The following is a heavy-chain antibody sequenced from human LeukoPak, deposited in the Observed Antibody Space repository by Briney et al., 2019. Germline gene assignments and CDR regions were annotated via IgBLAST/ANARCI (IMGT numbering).Heavy chain of an antibody. J-gene: IGHJ5*02. D-gene: IGHD1-1*01. CDR3: AREATVTTPGNWFDP. V-gene: IGHV4-59*01. Sequence: SETLSLTCIVSDGSISSYSWSWIRQPPGKGLEWTGYISYSGSTNYNPSLKSRVTISVDTSKNQFSLKMTSVTAADTAVYYCAREATVTTPGNWFDPWGQGTLITVSS. CDR2: ISYSGST. CDR1: DGSISSYS.